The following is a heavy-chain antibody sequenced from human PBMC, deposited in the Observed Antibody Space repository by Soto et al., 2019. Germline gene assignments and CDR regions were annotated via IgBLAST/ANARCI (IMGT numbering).Heavy chain of an antibody. J-gene: IGHJ6*02. Sequence: SATLSLTCTVSGGSISGGGYYWSWIRQHPGKGLEWIGYIYYSGRTYYNPSLKSRVTISVDTSKNQFSMKLSSVTAADTAVYYCAIGGFGIADRHYYYYYYCMDVWGQWTTVTVSS. CDR2: IYYSGRT. D-gene: IGHD6-6*01. CDR3: AIGGFGIADRHYYYYYYCMDV. CDR1: GGSISGGGYY. V-gene: IGHV4-31*03.